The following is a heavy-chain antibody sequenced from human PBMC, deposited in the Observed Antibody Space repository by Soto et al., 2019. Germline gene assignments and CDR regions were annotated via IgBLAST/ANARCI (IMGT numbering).Heavy chain of an antibody. CDR2: INPNSGGT. CDR1: GYTFTGYY. D-gene: IGHD3-10*01. J-gene: IGHJ6*03. V-gene: IGHV1-2*04. Sequence: ASVKVSCKASGYTFTGYYMHWVRQAPGQGLEWMGWINPNSGGTNYAQKFQGWVTMTRDTSISTAYMELSRLRSDDTAVYYCARAGRYGSGRGGYYMDVWGKGTTVTVSS. CDR3: ARAGRYGSGRGGYYMDV.